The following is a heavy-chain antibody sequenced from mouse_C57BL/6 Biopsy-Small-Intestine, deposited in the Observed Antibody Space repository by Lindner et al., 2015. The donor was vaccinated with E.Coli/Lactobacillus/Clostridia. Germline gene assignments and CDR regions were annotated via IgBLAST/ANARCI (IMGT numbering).Heavy chain of an antibody. Sequence: SVKVSCKASGYTFTTYYMYWVRQAPGQGLEYMGMINPSGGSTSYAQKFQGRVTITRDKSTSTVYMELSSLRSEDTAVYYCAREHLGQGYYFDYWGQGTLVTVSS. CDR3: AREHLGQGYYFDY. CDR2: INPSGGST. V-gene: IGHV1-64*01. D-gene: IGHD1-1*01. J-gene: IGHJ4*01. CDR1: GYTFTTYY.